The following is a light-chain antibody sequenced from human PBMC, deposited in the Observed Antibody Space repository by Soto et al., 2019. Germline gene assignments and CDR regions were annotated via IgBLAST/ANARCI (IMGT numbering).Light chain of an antibody. V-gene: IGKV3-11*01. CDR2: DAS. CDR3: QQRSNWPIT. Sequence: EIVLTQYTGTLSLSPGERATLSCRASQSVSSYLAWYQQKPGQAPRLLIYDASNRATGIPARFSGSGSGTDFTLTISSLEPEDFAVYYCQQRSNWPITFGQGRLLEVK. J-gene: IGKJ5*01. CDR1: QSVSSY.